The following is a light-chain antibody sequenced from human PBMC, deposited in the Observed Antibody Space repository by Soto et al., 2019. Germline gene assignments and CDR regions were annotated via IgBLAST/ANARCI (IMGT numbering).Light chain of an antibody. CDR1: SSDVGGYNL. J-gene: IGLJ3*02. CDR2: EDT. V-gene: IGLV2-14*02. CDR3: ISYASRDTLLWV. Sequence: QSALTQPASVSGSPEQAITISCTGTSSDVGGYNLVSWYQHHPGKAPQLMIFEDTKRPSGVSDRFSGSKSSKTASLTIAGLQAEDEADYDCISYASRDTLLWVVVVGTKMTVL.